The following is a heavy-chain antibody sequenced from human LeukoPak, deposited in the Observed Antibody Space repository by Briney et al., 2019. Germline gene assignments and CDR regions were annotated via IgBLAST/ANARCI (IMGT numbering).Heavy chain of an antibody. J-gene: IGHJ4*02. CDR3: AKTRTRTMGEALDY. CDR2: IDYSGGST. Sequence: GGSLRLSCAASDFNFSTYGMSWVRQAPGKGLEWVSGIDYSGGSTYYADSVKGRFTISRDNAKNSLYLQMNSLRTEDTALYYCAKTRTRTMGEALDYWGQGTLVTVSS. V-gene: IGHV3-23*01. D-gene: IGHD3-16*01. CDR1: DFNFSTYG.